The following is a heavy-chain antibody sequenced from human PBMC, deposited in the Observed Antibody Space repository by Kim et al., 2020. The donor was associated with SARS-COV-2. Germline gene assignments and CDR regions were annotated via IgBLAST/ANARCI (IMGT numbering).Heavy chain of an antibody. J-gene: IGHJ4*02. D-gene: IGHD3-22*01. Sequence: GGSLRLSCAASGFTFSSYAMSWVRQAPGKGLEWVSLISSRGDYTNYADSVKGRFTISRENSKNTLYLQMSSLRAEDTAVYYCARHYDDSSGNYPTFDCWGQGTLVTVSS. CDR3: ARHYDDSSGNYPTFDC. V-gene: IGHV3-23*01. CDR1: GFTFSSYA. CDR2: ISSRGDYT.